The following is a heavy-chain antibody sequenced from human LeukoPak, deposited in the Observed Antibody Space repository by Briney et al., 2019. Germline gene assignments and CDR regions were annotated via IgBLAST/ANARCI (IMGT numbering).Heavy chain of an antibody. Sequence: GGSLRLSCAASGFNFRSYPMHWVRQAPGKGLEWVSAISGSGGSTYYADSVKGRFTISRDNSKNTLYLQMNSLRAEDTAVYYCAKERPEGYNWFDPWGQGTLVTVSS. V-gene: IGHV3-23*01. J-gene: IGHJ5*02. D-gene: IGHD6-25*01. CDR3: AKERPEGYNWFDP. CDR2: ISGSGGST. CDR1: GFNFRSYP.